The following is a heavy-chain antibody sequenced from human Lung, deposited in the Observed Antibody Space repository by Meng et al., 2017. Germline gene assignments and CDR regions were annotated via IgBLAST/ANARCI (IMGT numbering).Heavy chain of an antibody. D-gene: IGHD3-10*01. CDR1: GFTFSSYW. CDR2: IRQDGSEK. CDR3: AREYYTSGVSRPYYFDY. J-gene: IGHJ4*02. Sequence: GGSLRPSCAASGFTFSSYWMSWVRQAPGKGLEWVANIRQDGSEKYYVDSVKGRFTVSRDNAKNSLYLQMNSLRVEDTAVYYCAREYYTSGVSRPYYFDYWGQGTLVTVSS. V-gene: IGHV3-7*01.